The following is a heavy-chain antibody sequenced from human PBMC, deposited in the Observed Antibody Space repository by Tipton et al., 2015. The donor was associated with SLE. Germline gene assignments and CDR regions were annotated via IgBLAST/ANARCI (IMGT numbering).Heavy chain of an antibody. CDR2: IYPADSDT. Sequence: QLVQSGAEVKKPGESLKISCQGSGYKFHAYWIAWVRQMPGKGLEWLGIIYPADSDTRYSPSFQGQVSISADMSTYTAYLQWSSLKASDSAIYYCASWPRWDDFDIWGQGTMVTVYS. V-gene: IGHV5-51*03. CDR3: ASWPRWDDFDI. J-gene: IGHJ3*02. CDR1: GYKFHAYW.